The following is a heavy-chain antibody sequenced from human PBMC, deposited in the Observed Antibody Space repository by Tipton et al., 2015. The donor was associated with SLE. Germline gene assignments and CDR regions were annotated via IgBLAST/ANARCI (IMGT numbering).Heavy chain of an antibody. CDR3: ARASPTGEPRAGVHFDY. Sequence: LRLSCAVSGGSISSGGYSWSWIRQPPGKGLEWIGYIYYSGSTNYNPSLKSRVTISVDTSKNQFSLKLSSVTAADTAVYYCARASPTGEPRAGVHFDYWGQGTLVTVSS. J-gene: IGHJ4*02. CDR1: GGSISSGGYS. D-gene: IGHD3-10*01. CDR2: IYYSGST. V-gene: IGHV4-61*08.